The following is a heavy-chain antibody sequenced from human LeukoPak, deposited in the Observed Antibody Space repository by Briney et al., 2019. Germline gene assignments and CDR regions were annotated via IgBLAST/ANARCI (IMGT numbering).Heavy chain of an antibody. J-gene: IGHJ3*02. V-gene: IGHV1-8*01. CDR2: MNPNSGNT. CDR3: ARGQGQEDAFDI. CDR1: GYTFTSYD. Sequence: ASVKVSCTASGYTFTSYDINWVRQATGQGLEWMGWMNPNSGNTGYAQKFQGRVTMTRNTSISTAYMELSSLRSEDTAVYYCARGQGQEDAFDIWGQGTMVTVSS.